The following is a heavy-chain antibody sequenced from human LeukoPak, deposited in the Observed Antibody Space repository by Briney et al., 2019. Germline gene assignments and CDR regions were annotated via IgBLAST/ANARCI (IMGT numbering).Heavy chain of an antibody. J-gene: IGHJ4*02. CDR2: IYSGGST. V-gene: IGHV3-53*01. Sequence: GGSLRLSCAASGFTVSSNYMSWVRQAPGKGLEWVSVIYSGGSTYYADSVKGRFTISRDNSKNTLYLPMNSLRAEDTAVYYCARAGIYYGSGSYYSYFDYWGQGTLVTVSS. CDR1: GFTVSSNY. CDR3: ARAGIYYGSGSYYSYFDY. D-gene: IGHD3-10*01.